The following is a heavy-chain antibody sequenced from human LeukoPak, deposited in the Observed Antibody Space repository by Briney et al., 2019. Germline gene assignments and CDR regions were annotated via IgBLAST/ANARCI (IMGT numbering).Heavy chain of an antibody. D-gene: IGHD2-2*01. Sequence: PGGSLRLSCAASGFIFSSYGMHWVRQAPGKGLEWVAVISFDGSNKFYADSVKGRFTISRDNSKNTLYLQMNSLRAEDTAVYYCAKGPAIYCSSTSCYRHFQHWGQGTLVTVSS. J-gene: IGHJ1*01. CDR2: ISFDGSNK. V-gene: IGHV3-30*18. CDR1: GFIFSSYG. CDR3: AKGPAIYCSSTSCYRHFQH.